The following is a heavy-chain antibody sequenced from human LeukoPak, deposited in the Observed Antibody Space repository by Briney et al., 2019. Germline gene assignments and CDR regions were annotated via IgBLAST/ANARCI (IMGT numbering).Heavy chain of an antibody. Sequence: ASVKVSCKASGYTFTSYGISWVRQAPGQGLEWMGWISAYNGNTNYAQKLQGRVTMTADTSTSTAYMELRSLRSDDTAVYYCARGRYCTNGVCYTLYYGMDVWGQGTTVTVSS. CDR2: ISAYNGNT. CDR3: ARGRYCTNGVCYTLYYGMDV. V-gene: IGHV1-18*01. CDR1: GYTFTSYG. J-gene: IGHJ6*02. D-gene: IGHD2-8*01.